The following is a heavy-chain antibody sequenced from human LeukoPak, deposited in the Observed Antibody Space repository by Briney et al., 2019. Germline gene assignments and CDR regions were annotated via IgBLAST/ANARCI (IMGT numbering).Heavy chain of an antibody. D-gene: IGHD1-26*01. Sequence: PGGSLRLSCAASGFTFSSYAMHWVRQAPGKGLEYVSAISSNGGSTYYANSVKGGFTISRDNSKNTLYLQMGSLRAEDMAVYYCARVYGSYYYYGMDVWGQGTTVTVSS. CDR2: ISSNGGST. CDR3: ARVYGSYYYYGMDV. V-gene: IGHV3-64*01. J-gene: IGHJ6*02. CDR1: GFTFSSYA.